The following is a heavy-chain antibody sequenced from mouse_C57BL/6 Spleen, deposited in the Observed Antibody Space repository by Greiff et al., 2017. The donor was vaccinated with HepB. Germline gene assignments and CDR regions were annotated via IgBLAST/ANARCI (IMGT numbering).Heavy chain of an antibody. CDR3: ARRVYYYGSSYGDFDY. D-gene: IGHD1-1*01. CDR2: IYPGSGST. Sequence: QVQLKQPGAELVKPGASVKMSCKASGYTFTSYWITWVKQRPGQGLEWIGDIYPGSGSTNYNEKFKSKATLTVDTSSSTAYMQLSSLTSEDSAVYYCARRVYYYGSSYGDFDYWGQGTTLTVSS. CDR1: GYTFTSYW. J-gene: IGHJ2*01. V-gene: IGHV1-55*01.